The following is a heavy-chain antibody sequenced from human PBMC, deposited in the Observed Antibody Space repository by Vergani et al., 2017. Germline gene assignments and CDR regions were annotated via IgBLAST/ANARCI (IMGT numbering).Heavy chain of an antibody. CDR2: IRYDGSNK. V-gene: IGHV3-30*02. CDR3: ARDVVGIAVAGRTFDY. J-gene: IGHJ4*02. D-gene: IGHD6-19*01. Sequence: VQLLESGGGLVQPGGSLRLSCAASGFTFSSYGMHWVRQAPGKGLEWVAFIRYDGSNKYYADSVKGRFTISRDNSKNTLYLQMNSLRAEDTAVYYCARDVVGIAVAGRTFDYWGQGTLVTVSS. CDR1: GFTFSSYG.